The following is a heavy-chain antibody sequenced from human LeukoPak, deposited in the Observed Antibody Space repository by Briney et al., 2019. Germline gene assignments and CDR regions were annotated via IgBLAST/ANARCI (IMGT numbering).Heavy chain of an antibody. CDR3: ARGVPATVFDY. J-gene: IGHJ4*02. V-gene: IGHV4-34*01. CDR1: GGSFSGYY. D-gene: IGHD2-2*01. CDR2: INHSGST. Sequence: SETLSLTCAVYGGSFSGYYWSWIRQPPGKGLEWIGEINHSGSTNYNPSLKSRVTISVDTSKNQFSLKLSSMTAADTAVYYCARGVPATVFDYWGQGTLVTVSS.